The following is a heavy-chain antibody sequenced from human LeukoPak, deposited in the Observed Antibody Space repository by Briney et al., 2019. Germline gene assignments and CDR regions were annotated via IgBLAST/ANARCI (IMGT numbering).Heavy chain of an antibody. J-gene: IGHJ4*02. CDR1: GYTFTGYY. CDR2: INPNSGGT. CDR3: ARDESSYSSSWDFDY. Sequence: ASVKVSCKASGYTFTGYYMHWVRQAPGQGLEWMGWINPNSGGTNYAQKFQGRVTMTRDTSISTAYMELSRLRSDDTAVYYCARDESSYSSSWDFDYWGQGTLVTVSS. V-gene: IGHV1-2*02. D-gene: IGHD6-13*01.